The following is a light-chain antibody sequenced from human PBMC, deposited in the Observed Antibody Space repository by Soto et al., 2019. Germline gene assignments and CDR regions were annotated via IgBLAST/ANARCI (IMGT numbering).Light chain of an antibody. V-gene: IGKV1-17*01. CDR1: QGIRDA. CDR2: AAS. Sequence: DIQMTQSPSSLSASVGDRVTITCRASQGIRDALGWYQQKPGKAPKRLIYAASSLQSGVPSRFIGSGSGTEVTHTISSLQPEDFATYYCLQHNSYPQTFGQGTKVEIK. J-gene: IGKJ1*01. CDR3: LQHNSYPQT.